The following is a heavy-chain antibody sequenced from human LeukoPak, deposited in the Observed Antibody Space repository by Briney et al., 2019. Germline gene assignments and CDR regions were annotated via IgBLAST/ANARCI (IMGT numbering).Heavy chain of an antibody. J-gene: IGHJ6*03. Sequence: ASVKVSCKASGYTFTSYDINWVRQATGQGLEWMGWMNPNSGNTGYAQKFQGRVTITRNTSISTAYMELSRLRSDDTAVYYCARAYCGGDCPYTHMDVWGKGTTVTVSS. CDR1: GYTFTSYD. D-gene: IGHD2-21*02. CDR2: MNPNSGNT. V-gene: IGHV1-8*03. CDR3: ARAYCGGDCPYTHMDV.